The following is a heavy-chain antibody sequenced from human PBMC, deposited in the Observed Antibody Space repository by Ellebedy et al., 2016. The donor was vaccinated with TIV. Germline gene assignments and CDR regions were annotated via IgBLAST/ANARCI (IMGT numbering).Heavy chain of an antibody. V-gene: IGHV1-2*05. CDR1: GYTFTGYY. CDR3: ARGLGWLQRDSDY. CDR2: INPDRGDT. D-gene: IGHD5-24*01. J-gene: IGHJ4*02. Sequence: AASVKVSCKASGYTFTGYYIHWVRQAPGEGLEWMGRINPDRGDTDYAQKFQGRVTMTRDTSISTAYMEMSRLRSDDTVVYFCARGLGWLQRDSDYWGQGTLVTVSS.